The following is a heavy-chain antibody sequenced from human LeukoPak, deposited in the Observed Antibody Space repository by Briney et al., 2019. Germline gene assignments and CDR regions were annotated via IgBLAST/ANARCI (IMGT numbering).Heavy chain of an antibody. CDR2: INHSGST. CDR1: GGSFSGYY. CDR3: AVTSGSYPLFAY. J-gene: IGHJ4*02. V-gene: IGHV4-34*01. D-gene: IGHD1-26*01. Sequence: SETLSLTCAVYGGSFSGYYWSWIRQPPGKGLEWIGEINHSGSTNYNPSLKSRVTISVDTSKNQFSLKLSSVTAADTAVYYCAVTSGSYPLFAYWGQGTLVTVSS.